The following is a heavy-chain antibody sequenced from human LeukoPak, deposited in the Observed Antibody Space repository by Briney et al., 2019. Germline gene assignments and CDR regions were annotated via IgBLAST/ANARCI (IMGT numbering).Heavy chain of an antibody. CDR2: IYHSGST. CDR3: ARDSGTTGEVKFDP. J-gene: IGHJ5*02. D-gene: IGHD3-10*01. CDR1: GGSISSYY. V-gene: IGHV4-59*12. Sequence: SETLSLTCTVSGGSISSYYWSWIRQPPGKGLEWIGSIYHSGSTYYNPSLKSRVTMSVDTSKNKFSLKLSSVTAADTAVYYCARDSGTTGEVKFDPWGQGTLVTVSS.